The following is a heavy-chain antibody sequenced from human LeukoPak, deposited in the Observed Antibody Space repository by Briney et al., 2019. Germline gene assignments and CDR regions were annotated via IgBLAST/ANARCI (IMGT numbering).Heavy chain of an antibody. CDR2: VRYNEDTK. J-gene: IGHJ4*02. V-gene: IGHV3-30*02. CDR3: ARGNPTYYFDY. Sequence: GGSLRLSCAASGFTFSNYGMHWVRQAPGKGLEWVAFVRYNEDTKYYADSVKGRFTISRDNSKNTLYLQMNSLRAEDTAVYYCARGNPTYYFDYWGQGTLVTVSS. CDR1: GFTFSNYG.